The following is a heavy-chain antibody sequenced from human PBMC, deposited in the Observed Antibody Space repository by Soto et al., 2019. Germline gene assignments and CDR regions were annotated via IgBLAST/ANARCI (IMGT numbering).Heavy chain of an antibody. V-gene: IGHV4-59*08. Sequence: QVQLQESGPGLVKPSETLSLTCTVSGGSISSYYCSWIRQPPGKGLEWIGYIYYSGSTNYNPSLTSRVTISVDTSKNQFSLKLSSVTAADTAVYHCATSSSWRWFDPWGQGTLVTVSS. CDR2: IYYSGST. J-gene: IGHJ5*02. CDR1: GGSISSYY. CDR3: ATSSSWRWFDP. D-gene: IGHD6-13*01.